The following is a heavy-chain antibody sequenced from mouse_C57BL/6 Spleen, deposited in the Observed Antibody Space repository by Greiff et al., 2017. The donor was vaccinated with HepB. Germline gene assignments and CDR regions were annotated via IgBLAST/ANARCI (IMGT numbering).Heavy chain of an antibody. V-gene: IGHV1-82*01. D-gene: IGHD2-5*01. Sequence: VQLQQSGPELVKPGASVKISCKASGYAFSSSWMNWVKQRPGKGLEWIGRIYPGDGDTNYNGKFKGKATLTADKSSSTAYMQLSSLTSEDSAVYFCARLSNYVRSNYFDYWGQGTTLTVSS. J-gene: IGHJ2*01. CDR3: ARLSNYVRSNYFDY. CDR1: GYAFSSSW. CDR2: IYPGDGDT.